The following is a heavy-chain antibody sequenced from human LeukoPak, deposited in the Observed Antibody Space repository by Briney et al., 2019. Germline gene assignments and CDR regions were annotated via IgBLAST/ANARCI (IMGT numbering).Heavy chain of an antibody. CDR3: ARDRGAYCGGDCYLGFDY. J-gene: IGHJ4*01. V-gene: IGHV3-21*01. D-gene: IGHD2-21*02. CDR2: IAGSSGYI. CDR1: GFNVSSNY. Sequence: PGESLRLSCEASGFNVSSNYMNWVRQPPGKGLEWVSSIAGSSGYISYADSVKGRFTISRDNAKKSLYLQMTSLTAEDTAVYYCARDRGAYCGGDCYLGFDYWGRGTLVTVSS.